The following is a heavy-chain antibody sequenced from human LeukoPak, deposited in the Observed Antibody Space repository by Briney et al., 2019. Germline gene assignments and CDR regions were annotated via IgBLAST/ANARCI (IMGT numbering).Heavy chain of an antibody. Sequence: ASVKVSCKASGYTFTGYYMHRVRQAPGQGLEWMGWINPNSDDTNYAQKFQGWVTMTRDTSISTAYMELSRLRSDDTAVYYCARNYGDPRYDYYGMDVWGQGTTVTVSS. J-gene: IGHJ6*02. CDR1: GYTFTGYY. D-gene: IGHD4-17*01. CDR2: INPNSDDT. CDR3: ARNYGDPRYDYYGMDV. V-gene: IGHV1-2*04.